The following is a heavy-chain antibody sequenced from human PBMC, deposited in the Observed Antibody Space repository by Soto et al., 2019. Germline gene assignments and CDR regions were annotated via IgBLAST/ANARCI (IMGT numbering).Heavy chain of an antibody. D-gene: IGHD2-8*02. J-gene: IGHJ4*02. V-gene: IGHV4-34*01. CDR3: ARDKITGLFDY. CDR2: INHSGST. CDR1: GGSFSGYY. Sequence: TSETLSLTCAVYGGSFSGYYWTWIRQPPGTGQERIEEINHSGSTNYNPSHKSRVNISVDTSKNQFSLKLSFVTVAGTAVYYCARDKITGLFDYWGQGTLVT.